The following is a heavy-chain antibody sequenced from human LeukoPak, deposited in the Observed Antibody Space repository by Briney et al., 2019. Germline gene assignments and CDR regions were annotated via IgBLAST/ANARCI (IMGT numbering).Heavy chain of an antibody. J-gene: IGHJ5*02. CDR1: GYSFTDYY. CDR3: ARADFIDAGPYLIGP. CDR2: INTKSGRT. V-gene: IGHV1-2*02. D-gene: IGHD3-3*01. Sequence: ASVSVSFTTSGYSFTDYYIHCVRQAPGQRLGGMGWINTKSGRTSSARKFQGRVTMTRDQSLTTVYMDMAWLTSDDTAIYFCARADFIDAGPYLIGPWGQGTLVTVSS.